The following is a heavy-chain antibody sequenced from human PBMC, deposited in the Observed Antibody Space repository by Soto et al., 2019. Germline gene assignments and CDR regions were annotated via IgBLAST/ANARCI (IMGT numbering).Heavy chain of an antibody. CDR1: GYTFTSYD. Sequence: ASVKVSCKASGYTFTSYDINWVRQATGQGLEWMGWMNPNSGNTGYAQKFQGRVTMTRNTSISTAYMELSSLRSEDTAVYYCARGACSLYYDIFTGPCGVDIWGQGTMVTVSS. CDR3: ARGACSLYYDIFTGPCGVDI. CDR2: MNPNSGNT. V-gene: IGHV1-8*01. D-gene: IGHD3-9*01. J-gene: IGHJ3*02.